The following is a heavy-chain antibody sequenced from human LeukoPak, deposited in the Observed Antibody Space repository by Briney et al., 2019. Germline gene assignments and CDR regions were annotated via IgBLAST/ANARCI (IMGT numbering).Heavy chain of an antibody. CDR3: ASGNQYYFDY. V-gene: IGHV3-30*04. J-gene: IGHJ4*02. D-gene: IGHD4-23*01. CDR1: GFTFSSYA. Sequence: GGSLRLSCAASGFTFSSYAMHWVRQAPGKGLEWVAVISYDGSNKYYADSVRGRFTISRDNSKNTLYLQMNSLRAEDTAVYYCASGNQYYFDYWGQGTLVTVSS. CDR2: ISYDGSNK.